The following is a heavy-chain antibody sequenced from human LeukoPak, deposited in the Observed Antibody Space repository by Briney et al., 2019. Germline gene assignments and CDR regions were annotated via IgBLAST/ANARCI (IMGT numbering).Heavy chain of an antibody. CDR1: GYTFTDYY. CDR3: AREEVSFDM. D-gene: IGHD1-14*01. Sequence: GASVKVSCKASGYTFTDYYMDWVRQAPGQGPEWMGWINPNSGGTKYAQKFQGRVTMTRDTSISTAYMELSRLRSDDTAVYYCAREEVSFDMWGQGTMVTVSS. CDR2: INPNSGGT. V-gene: IGHV1-2*02. J-gene: IGHJ3*02.